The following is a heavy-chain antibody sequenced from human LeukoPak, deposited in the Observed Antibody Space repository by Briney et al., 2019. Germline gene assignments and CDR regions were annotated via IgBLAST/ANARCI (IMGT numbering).Heavy chain of an antibody. Sequence: GGSLRLSCAASGFTFSRYAMSWVRQAPGKGVEWVSALSGGSLNTYYADSVKGRFTISRDNSKNTLYLQMNSLRPEDTAVYYCAKTQLWSFDYWGQGTLVTVSS. CDR3: AKTQLWSFDY. J-gene: IGHJ4*02. CDR1: GFTFSRYA. D-gene: IGHD5-18*01. V-gene: IGHV3-23*01. CDR2: LSGGSLNT.